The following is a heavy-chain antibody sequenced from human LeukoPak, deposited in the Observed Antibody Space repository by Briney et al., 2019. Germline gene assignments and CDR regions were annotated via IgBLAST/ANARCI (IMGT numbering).Heavy chain of an antibody. CDR2: IYPGDSAS. D-gene: IGHD1-26*01. Sequence: GESLKFSCQGSGYIFTNYLIAWVRQLPGKGLEYMGIIYPGDSASRYSTSFQGRSPFSADKSITPAYWQSRSLKATTTPMYYCARALSGSYYDGFDFWGQGTMVTVSS. J-gene: IGHJ3*01. V-gene: IGHV5-51*01. CDR3: ARALSGSYYDGFDF. CDR1: GYIFTNYL.